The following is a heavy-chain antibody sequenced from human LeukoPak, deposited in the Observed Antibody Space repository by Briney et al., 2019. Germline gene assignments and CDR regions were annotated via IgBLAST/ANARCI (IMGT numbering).Heavy chain of an antibody. CDR1: GFTFSSYA. Sequence: GGSLRLSCAASGFTFSSYAMSWVRQAPGKGLEWVSAISGSGGSTYYADSVKGRFTISRDNSKNTLYLQMNSLRAEDTAVYYCAKDRSLVPRANYFDYWGQGSLVTVSS. D-gene: IGHD3-16*01. CDR3: AKDRSLVPRANYFDY. CDR2: ISGSGGST. J-gene: IGHJ4*02. V-gene: IGHV3-23*01.